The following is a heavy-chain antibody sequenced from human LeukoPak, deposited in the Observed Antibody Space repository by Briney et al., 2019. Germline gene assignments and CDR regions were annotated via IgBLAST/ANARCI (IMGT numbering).Heavy chain of an antibody. CDR1: GFTVSSNY. V-gene: IGHV3-53*01. CDR2: IYSGGST. J-gene: IGHJ4*02. CDR3: ARSPGDRTYLDY. D-gene: IGHD3-10*01. Sequence: GGSLRLSCAASGFTVSSNYMSWVRQAPGKGLEWVSVIYSGGSTYYADSVKGRFTISRDNSKNTLYLQMNSLRAEDTAVYYCARSPGDRTYLDYWGQGTLVTVSS.